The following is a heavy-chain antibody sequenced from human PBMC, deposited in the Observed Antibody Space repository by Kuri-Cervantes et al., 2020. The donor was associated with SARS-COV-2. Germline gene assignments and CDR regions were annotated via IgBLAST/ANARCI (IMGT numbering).Heavy chain of an antibody. J-gene: IGHJ4*02. CDR3: ARQRYSGSYY. V-gene: IGHV4-4*07. CDR1: GYSISSYY. Sequence: GSLRLSCTVSGYSISSYYWSWIRQPAGKGLEWIGRIYTSGSTNYNPSLKSRVTISVDTSKNQFSLKLSSVTAADTAVYYCARQRYSGSYYWGQGTLVTVPQ. D-gene: IGHD1-26*01. CDR2: IYTSGST.